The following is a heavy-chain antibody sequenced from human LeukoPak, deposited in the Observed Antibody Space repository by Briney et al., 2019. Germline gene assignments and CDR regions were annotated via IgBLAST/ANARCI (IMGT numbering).Heavy chain of an antibody. V-gene: IGHV3-23*01. D-gene: IGHD6-19*01. CDR2: ISGSGGST. CDR3: AKSPKLIAVAGYFDY. CDR1: GFTFSSYA. J-gene: IGHJ4*02. Sequence: GRSLRLSCAASGFTFSSYAMSWVRQAPGKGLEWVSAISGSGGSTYYADSVKGRFTISRDNSKNTLYLQMNSLRAEDTAVYYCAKSPKLIAVAGYFDYWGQGTLVTVSS.